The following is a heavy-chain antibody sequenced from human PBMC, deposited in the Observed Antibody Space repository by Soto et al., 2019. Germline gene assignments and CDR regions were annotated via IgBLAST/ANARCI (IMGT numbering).Heavy chain of an antibody. J-gene: IGHJ6*02. CDR1: GGTFSSYA. CDR2: IIPIFGTA. D-gene: IGHD2-21*02. V-gene: IGHV1-69*01. Sequence: QVQLVQSGAEVKKPGSSVKVSCKASGGTFSSYAISWVRQAPGQGLEWMGGIIPIFGTANYEQKFQGRATITADESTSTAYMELSSLRAEDTAVYYCARVDARGPLRLSGMDVWGQGTTVTVSS. CDR3: ARVDARGPLRLSGMDV.